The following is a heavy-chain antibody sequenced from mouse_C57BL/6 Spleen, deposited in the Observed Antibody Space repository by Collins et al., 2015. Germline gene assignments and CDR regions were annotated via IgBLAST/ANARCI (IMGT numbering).Heavy chain of an antibody. CDR2: IRNKANGYTT. Sequence: EVKLVESGGGLVQPGGSLSLSCAASGFTFTDYYMSWVRQPPGKALEWLGFIRNKANGYTTEYSASVKGRFTISRDNSQSILYLQMNALRAEDSATYYCARYLYFTGFDYWGQGTTLTVSS. D-gene: IGHD2-3*01. CDR1: GFTFTDYY. V-gene: IGHV7-3*01. J-gene: IGHJ2*01. CDR3: ARYLYFTGFDY.